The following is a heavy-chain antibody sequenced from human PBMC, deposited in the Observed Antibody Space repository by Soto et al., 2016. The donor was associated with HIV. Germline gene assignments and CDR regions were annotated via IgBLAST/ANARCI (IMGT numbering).Heavy chain of an antibody. V-gene: IGHV3-49*04. CDR2: IRSKTYGGTT. CDR1: GFTFGDYA. D-gene: IGHD4-17*01. J-gene: IGHJ4*02. CDR3: SRGDYGDYTY. Sequence: EVQLVESGGGLVQPGRSLRLSCTASGFTFGDYAMSWVRQAPGKGLEWVGFIRSKTYGGTTKYAASVKGRFTISRDDSKSIAYLQMNSLETEDTAVYYCSRGDYGDYTYWGQGTLVTVSS.